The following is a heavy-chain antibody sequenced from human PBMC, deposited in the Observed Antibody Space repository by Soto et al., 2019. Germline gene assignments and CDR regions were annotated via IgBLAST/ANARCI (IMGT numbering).Heavy chain of an antibody. V-gene: IGHV3-30*18. CDR2: ISFDGSNK. Sequence: GGSLRLSCAASGFTFSNYGMHWVRQAPGKGLEWVAVISFDGSNKYNADSVKGRFSMSRDNSKNTVYLQMNSLRAEDTAVYYCAKDRTYYYYGMDVWGQGTTVTVSS. CDR1: GFTFSNYG. J-gene: IGHJ6*02. CDR3: AKDRTYYYYGMDV.